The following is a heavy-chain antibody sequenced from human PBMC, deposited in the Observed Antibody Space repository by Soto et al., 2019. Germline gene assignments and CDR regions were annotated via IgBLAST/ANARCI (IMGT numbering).Heavy chain of an antibody. D-gene: IGHD3-10*01. CDR2: IYYSGST. Sequence: SLTCTVSGGSISSYYWSWIRQPPGKGLEWIGYIYYSGSTNYNPSLKSRVTISVDTSKNQFSLKLSSVTAADTAVYYCARYPFIIGRYFDYWGQGTLVTVSS. V-gene: IGHV4-59*01. CDR3: ARYPFIIGRYFDY. CDR1: GGSISSYY. J-gene: IGHJ4*02.